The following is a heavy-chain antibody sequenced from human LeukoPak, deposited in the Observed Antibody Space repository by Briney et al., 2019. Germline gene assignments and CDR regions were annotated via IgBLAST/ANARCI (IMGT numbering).Heavy chain of an antibody. D-gene: IGHD3-10*01. CDR1: GYTFTSYY. J-gene: IGHJ4*02. CDR3: ARAYGSGSYTLLFFDY. V-gene: IGHV1-46*01. CDR2: INPSGGST. Sequence: ASVKVSCKASGYTFTSYYMHWVRQAPGQGLEWMGIINPSGGSTSYAQKFQGRVTMIRDTSTSTVYMELSSLRSEDTAVYYCARAYGSGSYTLLFFDYWGQGTLVTVSS.